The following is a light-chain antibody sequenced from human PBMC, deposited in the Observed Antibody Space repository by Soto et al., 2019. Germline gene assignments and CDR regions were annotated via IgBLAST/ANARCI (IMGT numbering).Light chain of an antibody. CDR2: RNS. CDR1: SSNIGAGYD. CDR3: QSCDSSLSGSGV. J-gene: IGLJ1*01. Sequence: HSVLTQPPSVSGAPGQRVTISCTGSSSNIGAGYDVHWYQQLPGTAPKLLIYRNSNRPSGVPDRFSGSKSDTSASLAITGLQAEDEADYYCQSCDSSLSGSGVFGTGTKVTVL. V-gene: IGLV1-40*01.